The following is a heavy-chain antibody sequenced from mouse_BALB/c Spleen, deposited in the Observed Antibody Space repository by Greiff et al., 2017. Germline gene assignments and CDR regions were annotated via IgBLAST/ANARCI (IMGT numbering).Heavy chain of an antibody. CDR1: GFSLTSYG. CDR3: ARDDYDYDVGYAMDY. J-gene: IGHJ4*01. V-gene: IGHV2-6-2*01. D-gene: IGHD2-4*01. CDR2: IWSDGST. Sequence: QVQLKESGPDLVAPSQSLSITCTVSGFSLTSYGVHWVRQPPGKGLEWLVVIWSDGSTTYNSALKSRLSISKDNSKSQVFLKMNSLQTDDTAMYYCARDDYDYDVGYAMDYWGQGTSVTVSS.